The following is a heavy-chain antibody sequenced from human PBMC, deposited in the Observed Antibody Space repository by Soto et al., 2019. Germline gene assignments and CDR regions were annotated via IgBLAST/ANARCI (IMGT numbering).Heavy chain of an antibody. J-gene: IGHJ5*02. CDR3: ATVGTGSYNWFDP. D-gene: IGHD3-10*01. V-gene: IGHV3-74*01. CDR1: GFTFSNW. Sequence: VQLVESGGGLVQPGGSLRLSCAASGFTFSNWMHWVRQAPGKGLVWVARINSDGTTTTYADPVKGRFTISRDNAKNTVYLQMNSLRVEDTAVYYCATVGTGSYNWFDPWGRGTLVTVSS. CDR2: INSDGTTT.